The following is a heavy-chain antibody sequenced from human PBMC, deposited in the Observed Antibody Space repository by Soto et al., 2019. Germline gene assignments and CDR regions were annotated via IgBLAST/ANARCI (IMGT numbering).Heavy chain of an antibody. CDR3: ARDSRSASF. J-gene: IGHJ4*02. CDR2: IKQDASET. CDR1: GFSFATNW. Sequence: EVQLGESGGGLVQPGGSLRLSCAASGFSFATNWMSWARQAPGRGLEWVATIKQDASETYYVDCVKGRFTISRDNAKNSLYLQMNSLRAEDTAVYYCARDSRSASFWGQGTLVTVSS. V-gene: IGHV3-7*01.